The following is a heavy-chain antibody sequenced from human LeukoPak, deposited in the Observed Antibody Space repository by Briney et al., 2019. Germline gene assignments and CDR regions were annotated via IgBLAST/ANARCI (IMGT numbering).Heavy chain of an antibody. CDR2: ISGSGTTI. V-gene: IGHV3-48*03. D-gene: IGHD3-3*01. J-gene: IGHJ4*02. CDR3: VRDRGGFDY. CDR1: GFSFSSYE. Sequence: GGSLRLSCAASGFSFSSYEMNWVRQAPGKGLEWVSYISGSGTTIYYADSVKGRFTISRDNAKNSLYLQMNSLRAEDTAVYYCVRDRGGFDYWGQGTPVTVSS.